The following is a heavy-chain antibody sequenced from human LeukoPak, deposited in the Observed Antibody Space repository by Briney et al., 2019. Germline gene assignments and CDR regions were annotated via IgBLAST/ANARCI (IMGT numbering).Heavy chain of an antibody. Sequence: GGSLRLSCRASGFILSRYGMHWVRQAPGKGLEWVAVISYDGSNKYYADSVKGRFTISRDNSKNTLYLQMNSLRAEDTAVYYCAKDPYYDTSGYYYPIDAWGQGTLVTVSS. CDR1: GFILSRYG. V-gene: IGHV3-30*18. D-gene: IGHD3-22*01. CDR2: ISYDGSNK. CDR3: AKDPYYDTSGYYYPIDA. J-gene: IGHJ5*02.